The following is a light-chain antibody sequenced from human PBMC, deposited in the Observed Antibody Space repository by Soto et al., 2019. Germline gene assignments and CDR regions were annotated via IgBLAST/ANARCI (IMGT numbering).Light chain of an antibody. CDR1: SSDVGGYDF. V-gene: IGLV2-14*01. J-gene: IGLJ1*01. Sequence: QAVPAQPASVSGSPGQSITISCTGTSSDVGGYDFVSWYQHHPGKAPKLLIFEVTNRPSGVSHRFSGSKSGNTASLTISGLQVEDEADYYCTSYTSRSPYVFGTGTKVTVL. CDR3: TSYTSRSPYV. CDR2: EVT.